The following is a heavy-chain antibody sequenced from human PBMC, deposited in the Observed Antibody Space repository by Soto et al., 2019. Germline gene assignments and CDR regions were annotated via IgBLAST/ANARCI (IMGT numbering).Heavy chain of an antibody. V-gene: IGHV1-2*04. CDR3: AIHPTHSSSSGAARDYYYYGMDV. CDR2: INPNSGGT. CDR1: GYTFTGYY. J-gene: IGHJ6*02. D-gene: IGHD6-6*01. Sequence: GASVKVSCKSSGYTFTGYYMHWVRQAPGQGLEWMGWINPNSGGTNYAQKFQGWVTMTRDTSISTAYMELSRLRSDDTAVYYCAIHPTHSSSSGAARDYYYYGMDVWGQGTTVTVSS.